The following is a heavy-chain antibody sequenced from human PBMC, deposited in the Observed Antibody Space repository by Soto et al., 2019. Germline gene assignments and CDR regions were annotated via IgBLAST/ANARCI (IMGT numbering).Heavy chain of an antibody. V-gene: IGHV3-66*01. D-gene: IGHD3-10*01. CDR2: IYSGGNT. Sequence: GGSLRLSCAVSGFSVNDNYLSWVRQAPGKGLEWVSVIYSGGNTDYADSVRGRFTVSRDTSKNTLYLQMNRLRAEDTAVYYCTRDSSYYGAGRGVLDYWGQGTLVTSPQ. CDR3: TRDSSYYGAGRGVLDY. J-gene: IGHJ4*02. CDR1: GFSVNDNY.